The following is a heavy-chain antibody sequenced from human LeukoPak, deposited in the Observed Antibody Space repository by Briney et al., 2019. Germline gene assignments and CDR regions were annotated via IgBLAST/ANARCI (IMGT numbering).Heavy chain of an antibody. V-gene: IGHV4-34*01. D-gene: IGHD6-13*01. CDR2: INHSGST. Sequence: PSETLSLTCAVYGGSFSGYYWSWIRQPPGKGLEWIGEINHSGSTNYNPSLKSRVTISVDTSKNQFSLKLSSVTAAEPAVYYCARGPIAAAGIVRGFDYWGQGTLVTVSS. CDR3: ARGPIAAAGIVRGFDY. CDR1: GGSFSGYY. J-gene: IGHJ4*02.